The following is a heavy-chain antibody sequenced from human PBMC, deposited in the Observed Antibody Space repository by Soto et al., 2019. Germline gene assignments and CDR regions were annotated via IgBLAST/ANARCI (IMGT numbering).Heavy chain of an antibody. CDR3: AASCVGCGGFNYYGMDV. J-gene: IGHJ6*02. V-gene: IGHV4-31*03. D-gene: IGHD2-21*01. CDR1: GGSISSGGYY. CDR2: IYYSGST. Sequence: QVQLQESGPGLVKPSQTLSLTCTVSGGSISSGGYYWGWIRQHPGKGLEWIGYIYYSGSTYYNPSLKRRVTISVDTSKNQFSLKLSSVTAADTAVYYCAASCVGCGGFNYYGMDVWGQGTTVTVSS.